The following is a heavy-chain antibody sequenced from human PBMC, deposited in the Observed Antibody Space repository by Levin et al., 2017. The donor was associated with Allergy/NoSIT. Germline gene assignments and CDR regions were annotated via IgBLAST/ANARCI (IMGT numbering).Heavy chain of an antibody. Sequence: PGESLKISCLGSGDRFTDYWMAWVRQMPGKGLEWIGIIFFRDSKTQYSPSFQGHVTIPADRSIATAYLEWRSLKASDTAIYFCASDNNYSYPAYWGQGTLVTVSS. CDR2: IFFRDSKT. CDR3: ASDNNYSYPAY. V-gene: IGHV5-51*01. J-gene: IGHJ4*02. D-gene: IGHD4-11*01. CDR1: GDRFTDYW.